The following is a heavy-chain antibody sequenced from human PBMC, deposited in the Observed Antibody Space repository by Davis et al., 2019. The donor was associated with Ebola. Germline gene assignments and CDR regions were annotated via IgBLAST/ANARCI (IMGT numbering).Heavy chain of an antibody. D-gene: IGHD1-26*01. CDR1: GFTFSRYA. Sequence: PGGSLRLSCAASGFTFSRYAMTWVRQAPGKRPQCVSIISGDTSYTNYADSVKGRFTISRDNAKNSLYLQMNSLRAEDTAVYYCASRTYSGSSPPVWGQGTLVTVSS. J-gene: IGHJ4*02. V-gene: IGHV3-21*01. CDR3: ASRTYSGSSPPV. CDR2: ISGDTSYT.